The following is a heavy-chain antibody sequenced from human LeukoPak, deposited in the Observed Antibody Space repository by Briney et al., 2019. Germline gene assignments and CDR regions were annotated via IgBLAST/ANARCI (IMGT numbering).Heavy chain of an antibody. D-gene: IGHD1-7*01. Sequence: QPGGSLRLSCAASGFTFSSYAMSWVRQAPGKGLEWVSAISGGGSSIHCADSVKGRFTISRDNSKNTLYLQMNSLRAEDTAVYYCAKPRLQLELRLLFDYWGQGTLVTVSS. CDR1: GFTFSSYA. CDR3: AKPRLQLELRLLFDY. V-gene: IGHV3-23*01. CDR2: ISGGGSSI. J-gene: IGHJ4*02.